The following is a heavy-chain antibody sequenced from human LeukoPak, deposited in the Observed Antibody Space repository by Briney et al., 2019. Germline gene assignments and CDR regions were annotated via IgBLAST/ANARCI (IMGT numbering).Heavy chain of an antibody. CDR2: TNPNSGGT. CDR1: GYTFTGYY. D-gene: IGHD2-21*02. Sequence: ASVKVSCKASGYTFTGYYMHWVRQAPGQGLEWMGRTNPNSGGTNYAQKFQGRVTMTRDTSISTAYMELSRLRSDDTAVYYCARDRANCGGDCYSGWFDPWGQGTLVTVSS. J-gene: IGHJ5*02. CDR3: ARDRANCGGDCYSGWFDP. V-gene: IGHV1-2*06.